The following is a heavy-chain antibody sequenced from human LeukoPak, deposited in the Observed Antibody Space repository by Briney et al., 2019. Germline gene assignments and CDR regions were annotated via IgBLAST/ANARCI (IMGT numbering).Heavy chain of an antibody. J-gene: IGHJ6*02. CDR1: GYSFTSYW. Sequence: LGESLKISCKGSGYSFTSYWIGWVRQMPGKGLEWMGIIYPGDSDTRYSPSFQGQVTISADKSISTAYLQWSSLKASDTAMYYCATSIGYCSSTSCYTVGNYYYYYGMDVWGQGTTVTVSS. V-gene: IGHV5-51*01. CDR2: IYPGDSDT. CDR3: ATSIGYCSSTSCYTVGNYYYYYGMDV. D-gene: IGHD2-2*02.